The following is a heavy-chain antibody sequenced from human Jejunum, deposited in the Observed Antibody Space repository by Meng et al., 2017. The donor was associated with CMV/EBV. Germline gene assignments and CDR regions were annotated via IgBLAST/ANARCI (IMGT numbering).Heavy chain of an antibody. CDR1: TFTHVG. V-gene: IGHV1-18*01. CDR3: ARIYNWNNFFFYAMDF. D-gene: IGHD1/OR15-1a*01. CDR2: ITTNNGDT. Sequence: TFTHVGITWGRQAPGQGLEWVGWITTNNGDTQYGKNFQGRVIMTTDTSTRTAYMELRSLRSDDTAVYYCARIYNWNNFFFYAMDFWGQGTTVTVSS. J-gene: IGHJ6*02.